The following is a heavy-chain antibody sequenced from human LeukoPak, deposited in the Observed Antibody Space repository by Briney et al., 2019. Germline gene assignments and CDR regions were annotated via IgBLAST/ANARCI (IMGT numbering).Heavy chain of an antibody. Sequence: ASVKVSCKASGYTFTGYYMHWVRQAPGQGLEWMGWINPNSGGTNYAQKFQGRVTMTRDTSISTAYMELSRLRSDDTAVYCCARVVGATNWYFDLWGRGTLVTVSS. CDR3: ARVVGATNWYFDL. D-gene: IGHD1-26*01. J-gene: IGHJ2*01. V-gene: IGHV1-2*02. CDR1: GYTFTGYY. CDR2: INPNSGGT.